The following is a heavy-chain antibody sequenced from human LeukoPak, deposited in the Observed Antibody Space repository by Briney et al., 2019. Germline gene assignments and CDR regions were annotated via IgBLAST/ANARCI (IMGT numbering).Heavy chain of an antibody. V-gene: IGHV4-34*01. CDR3: ASYGYCSGGSCYGGAFY. CDR1: GGSFSGYY. D-gene: IGHD2-15*01. Sequence: PSETLSLTCAVYGGSFSGYYWSWIRQPPGKGLEWIGEINHSGSTNYNPSLKSRVTISVDTSKNQFSLKLSSVTAAGTAVYYCASYGYCSGGSCYGGAFYWGQGTLVTVSS. CDR2: INHSGST. J-gene: IGHJ4*02.